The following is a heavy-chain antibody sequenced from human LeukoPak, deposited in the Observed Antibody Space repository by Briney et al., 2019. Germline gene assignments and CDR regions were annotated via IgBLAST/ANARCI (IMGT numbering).Heavy chain of an antibody. CDR1: GGSISSYY. Sequence: SETLSLTCTVSGGSISSYYWSWIRQPAGKGLEWIGRIYTSGSTNYNPSLKSRVTMSVDTSKNQFSLKLSSVTAADTAVYYCARDYMTTEYYYYMDVRGKGTTVTVSS. J-gene: IGHJ6*03. D-gene: IGHD4-11*01. V-gene: IGHV4-4*07. CDR2: IYTSGST. CDR3: ARDYMTTEYYYYMDV.